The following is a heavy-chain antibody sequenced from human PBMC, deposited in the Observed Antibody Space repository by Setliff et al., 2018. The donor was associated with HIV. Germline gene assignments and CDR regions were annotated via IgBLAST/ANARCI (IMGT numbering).Heavy chain of an antibody. CDR3: ARGGVYYYDSSGWSMDY. V-gene: IGHV1-18*01. CDR2: ISPDNGNT. D-gene: IGHD3-22*01. Sequence: ASVKVSCKASGYTFTSYDISWVRQAPGQGLEWMGWISPDNGNTNYAQKLQGRVTITADESTSTAYMELSSLRSEDTAVYYCARGGVYYYDSSGWSMDYWGQGTLVTVSS. CDR1: GYTFTSYD. J-gene: IGHJ4*02.